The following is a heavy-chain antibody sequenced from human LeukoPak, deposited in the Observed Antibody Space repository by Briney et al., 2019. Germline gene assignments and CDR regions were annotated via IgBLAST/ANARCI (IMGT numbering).Heavy chain of an antibody. CDR1: GDSLSSGDYS. V-gene: IGHV4-30-2*01. J-gene: IGHJ4*02. D-gene: IGHD6-19*01. CDR3: ARAVTGVAYYFDY. CDR2: IYHSGST. Sequence: PSQTLSLTCAVSGDSLSSGDYSWSWIRQPPGKGLEWIGYIYHSGSTYYNPSLKSRVTISVDGSTNQFSLRSSSVTAADTAVYYCARAVTGVAYYFDYWGQGTLVTVSS.